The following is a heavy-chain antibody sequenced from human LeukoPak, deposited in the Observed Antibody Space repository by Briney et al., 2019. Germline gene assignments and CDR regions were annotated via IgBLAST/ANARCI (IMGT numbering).Heavy chain of an antibody. V-gene: IGHV1-18*01. Sequence: GASVKVSCKASGYTFTSYGISWVRQAPGQGLEWMGWISAYNGNTNYAQKLQGRVTMTTDTSTSTAYMELRSLRSDDTAVYYCAREQSWYYDFWSGSIQYYYGTDVWGQGTTVTVSS. CDR3: AREQSWYYDFWSGSIQYYYGTDV. CDR2: ISAYNGNT. CDR1: GYTFTSYG. D-gene: IGHD3-3*01. J-gene: IGHJ6*02.